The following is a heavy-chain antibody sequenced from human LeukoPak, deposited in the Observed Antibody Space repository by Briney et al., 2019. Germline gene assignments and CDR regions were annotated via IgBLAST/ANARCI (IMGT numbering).Heavy chain of an antibody. Sequence: SETLSLTCTVSGGSFSNYYWSWIRQPAGKGLEWIGRIYTSGSTNYNPSVKSRVTMSVDTSNNQFSLKLTSVTAADTAVYYCARQPPQYYGMDVWGQGTTVTVSS. V-gene: IGHV4-4*07. CDR3: ARQPPQYYGMDV. CDR2: IYTSGST. CDR1: GGSFSNYY. D-gene: IGHD1-14*01. J-gene: IGHJ6*02.